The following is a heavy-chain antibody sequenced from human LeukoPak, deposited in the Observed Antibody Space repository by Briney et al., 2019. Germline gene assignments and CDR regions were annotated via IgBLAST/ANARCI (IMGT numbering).Heavy chain of an antibody. J-gene: IGHJ5*02. Sequence: SGGSLRLSCAASGFTFSDYWMNWIRQAPGKGLEWVARIMKDGNEKYYVESIKGRFTISRDNAKNALYLQMNGLRAEDTVVYYCARGHLDPWGQGTLVTVSS. CDR2: IMKDGNEK. CDR1: GFTFSDYW. V-gene: IGHV3-7*01. CDR3: ARGHLDP.